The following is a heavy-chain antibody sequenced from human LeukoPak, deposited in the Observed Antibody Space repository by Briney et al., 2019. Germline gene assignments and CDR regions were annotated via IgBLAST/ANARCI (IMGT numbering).Heavy chain of an antibody. CDR3: AKDTLIIAAAGSYSDY. CDR1: GFTFSIYA. Sequence: GGSLRLSCAASGFTFSIYAMSWVRQAPGNGLEWVSGISGNSGSTYYADSVKGRFAISGDNSRNTLYPQMNSLRAEDTAVYYCAKDTLIIAAAGSYSDYWGQGTLVIVSS. V-gene: IGHV3-23*01. D-gene: IGHD6-13*01. J-gene: IGHJ4*02. CDR2: ISGNSGST.